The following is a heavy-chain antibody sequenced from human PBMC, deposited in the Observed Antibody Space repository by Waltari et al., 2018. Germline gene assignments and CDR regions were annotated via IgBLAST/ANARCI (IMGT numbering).Heavy chain of an antibody. V-gene: IGHV4-39*01. D-gene: IGHD3-10*01. Sequence: QLQLQESGPGLVKPSETLSLTCTVSGGSISSRGYYWGWLHQPPGKGRAWIGSIYSRGSTYYNPSLKSRVTISVDTSKNQFSLKVSSVTAADTAVYYCARHESWSGVGNYWGQGALVTVSS. CDR2: IYSRGST. CDR1: GGSISSRGYY. CDR3: ARHESWSGVGNY. J-gene: IGHJ4*02.